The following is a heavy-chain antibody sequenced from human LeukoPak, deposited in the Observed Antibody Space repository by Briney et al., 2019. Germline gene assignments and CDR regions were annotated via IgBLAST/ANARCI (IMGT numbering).Heavy chain of an antibody. D-gene: IGHD3-10*01. V-gene: IGHV1-2*02. J-gene: IGHJ5*02. Sequence: ASVKVSCKASGYTFTGYYMHWVRQAPGQGLEWMGWINPNSGGTNYAQKFQGRVTMTRNTSISTAYMELSSLRSEDTAVYYCAWFGDYWFDPWGQGTLVTVSS. CDR2: INPNSGGT. CDR3: AWFGDYWFDP. CDR1: GYTFTGYY.